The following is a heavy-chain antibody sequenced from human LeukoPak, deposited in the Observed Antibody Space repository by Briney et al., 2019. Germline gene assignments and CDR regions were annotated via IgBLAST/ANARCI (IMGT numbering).Heavy chain of an antibody. V-gene: IGHV4-39*07. CDR1: GGSISSSSYY. CDR2: IYYSGST. CDR3: ARATRKRGYSYGTIDY. Sequence: PSETLSLTCTVSGGSISSSSYYWGWIRQPPGKGLEWIGSIYYSGSTYYNPSLKSRVTISVDTSKNQFSLKLSSVTAADTAVYYCARATRKRGYSYGTIDYWGQGTLVTVSS. D-gene: IGHD5-18*01. J-gene: IGHJ4*02.